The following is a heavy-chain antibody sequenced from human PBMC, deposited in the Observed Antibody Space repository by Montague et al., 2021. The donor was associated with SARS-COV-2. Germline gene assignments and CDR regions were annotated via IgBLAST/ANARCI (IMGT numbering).Heavy chain of an antibody. J-gene: IGHJ6*02. V-gene: IGHV4-39*07. CDR1: GGSTSSSSYY. CDR3: ARDTRIAMLVVVTRYGLDP. Sequence: SETLSLTCTVSGGSTSSSSYYWGWIRQPPGKGLEWIGSIYYTGSTYYNPSLKSRVTISVDTSKNQFSLKLSSVTAADTAVYYCARDTRIAMLVVVTRYGLDPWGQGTPVTVSS. CDR2: IYYTGST. D-gene: IGHD3-22*01.